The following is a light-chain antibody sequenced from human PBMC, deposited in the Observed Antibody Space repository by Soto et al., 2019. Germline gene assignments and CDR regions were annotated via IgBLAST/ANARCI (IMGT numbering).Light chain of an antibody. Sequence: QSVLTQPPSVSAAPGQKVTISCSGSSSNIGNNYVSWYQQLPGTAPKLLIYDNNTRPSGIPDRFAGSKSGTSATLGITGLQTGDEADYYCGTLDSSLSVGFGGVTNLTVL. J-gene: IGLJ2*01. CDR3: GTLDSSLSVG. CDR1: SSNIGNNY. CDR2: DNN. V-gene: IGLV1-51*01.